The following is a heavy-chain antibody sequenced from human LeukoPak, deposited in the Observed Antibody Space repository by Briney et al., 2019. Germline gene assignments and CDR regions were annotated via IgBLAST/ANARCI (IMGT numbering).Heavy chain of an antibody. D-gene: IGHD2-2*01. CDR2: VSNSGST. CDR3: ARHRHAHDH. V-gene: IGHV4-59*08. CDR1: GGSIRNYY. Sequence: PSETLSLTCSVSGGSIRNYYSTWIRQPPGKGLEWIGHVSNSGSTKYNPSLKSRATISVDTSETQFSLKLNSVTAADTAVYYCARHRHAHDHWGEGTLVTVS. J-gene: IGHJ4*02.